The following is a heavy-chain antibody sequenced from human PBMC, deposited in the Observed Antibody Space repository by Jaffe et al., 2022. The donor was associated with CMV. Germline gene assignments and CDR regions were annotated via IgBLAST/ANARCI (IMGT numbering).Heavy chain of an antibody. V-gene: IGHV3-7*01. D-gene: IGHD6-19*01. CDR3: ATVAWDSSGWYRVES. CDR1: GFRFTSYW. J-gene: IGHJ5*02. CDR2: IKQDGSEK. Sequence: EVQLVESGGGLVQPGGSLRLSCAGYGFRFTSYWMTWVRQAPGKGLEWVANIKQDGSEKYYVESVKGRFTISRDNAEKSLYLQMNSLRAEDTAVYYCATVAWDSSGWYRVESWGQGTLVTVSS.